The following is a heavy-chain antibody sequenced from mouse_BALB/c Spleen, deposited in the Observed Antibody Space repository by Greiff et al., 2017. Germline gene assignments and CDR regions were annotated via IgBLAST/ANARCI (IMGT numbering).Heavy chain of an antibody. Sequence: QVQLQQPGAELVKPGTSVKLSCKASGYNFTSYWINCVKLRPGQGLEWIGDIYPGSGSTNYNEKFKSKATLTVDTSSSTAYMQLSSLASEDSALYYCARVPYGYDYFDYWGQGTTLTVSS. V-gene: IGHV1-55*01. CDR1: GYNFTSYW. CDR3: ARVPYGYDYFDY. J-gene: IGHJ2*01. CDR2: IYPGSGST. D-gene: IGHD2-2*01.